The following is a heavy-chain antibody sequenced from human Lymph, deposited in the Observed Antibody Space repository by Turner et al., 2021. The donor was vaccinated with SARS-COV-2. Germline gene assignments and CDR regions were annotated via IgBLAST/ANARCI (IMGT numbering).Heavy chain of an antibody. D-gene: IGHD5-12*01. CDR2: ISWDGVSS. V-gene: IGHV3-43*02. CDR3: AKEGLSGRRLQFVPYFAY. Sequence: EVQLVESGGGVVQPGGSRSLSCAASGFTFDVYAMHWVRQAPGKGLEWVSLISWDGVSSYYADSVKRRFTISIVDSKNSLYLQINSLRTEDTALYYCAKEGLSGRRLQFVPYFAYWGQGTLVSVSS. CDR1: GFTFDVYA. J-gene: IGHJ4*02.